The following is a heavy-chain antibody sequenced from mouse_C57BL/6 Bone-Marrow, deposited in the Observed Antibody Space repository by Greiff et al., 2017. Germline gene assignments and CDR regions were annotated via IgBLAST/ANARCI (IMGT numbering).Heavy chain of an antibody. CDR3: ARVGYYGNHYFDY. D-gene: IGHD2-1*01. V-gene: IGHV5-16*01. CDR2: ISYDGSST. CDR1: GFTFSDYY. Sequence: EVKLVESEGGLVQPGSSMKLSCTASGFTFSDYYMAWVRQVPEKGLEWVANISYDGSSTYYLDSLKSRFIISRDNAKNILYLQMSSLKSEDTATYYCARVGYYGNHYFDYWGQGTTLTVSS. J-gene: IGHJ2*01.